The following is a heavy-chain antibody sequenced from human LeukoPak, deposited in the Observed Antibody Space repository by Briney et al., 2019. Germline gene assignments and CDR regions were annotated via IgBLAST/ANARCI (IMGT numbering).Heavy chain of an antibody. CDR1: GYSFSSYA. D-gene: IGHD6-13*01. J-gene: IGHJ4*02. CDR3: AKEGRIAAGTGDYFDY. Sequence: GGALRLSCAASGYSFSSYAMSWGPQAPGEGLEGGSGIIANGDTTKYAHSVKGRFTISRDNAKNTVLLQMNSLRADDTAVYYCAKEGRIAAGTGDYFDYWGQGTLVTVSS. V-gene: IGHV3-23*01. CDR2: IIANGDTT.